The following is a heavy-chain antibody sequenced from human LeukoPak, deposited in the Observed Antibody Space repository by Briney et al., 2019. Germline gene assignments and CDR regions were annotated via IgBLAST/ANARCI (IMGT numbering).Heavy chain of an antibody. J-gene: IGHJ6*02. Sequence: SETLSLTCAVYGGSFSGYYWSWISHPPGEGLGWIGEIHHRGSTKYHPSLKSRVTISVHTSKNQFSLKLSSVTAADTAVYYCARGRCSGGSCYGKESYYYYGMDVWGQGTTVTVSS. CDR2: IHHRGST. CDR3: ARGRCSGGSCYGKESYYYYGMDV. D-gene: IGHD2-15*01. V-gene: IGHV4-34*01. CDR1: GGSFSGYY.